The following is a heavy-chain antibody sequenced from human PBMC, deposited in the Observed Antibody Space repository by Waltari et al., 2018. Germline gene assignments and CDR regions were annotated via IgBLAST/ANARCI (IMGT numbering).Heavy chain of an antibody. Sequence: QVQLVESGGGVVQPGRSLRLSCAASGFTFNHYPIHWVRQVPGTGLEGVAIISHDGASKYYADSVKGRFTISRDNSKNTLYLEMNSLRPEDTARYYCARDSHILTPEYGFDFWGQGTMVSVS. CDR3: ARDSHILTPEYGFDF. J-gene: IGHJ3*01. CDR1: GFTFNHYP. V-gene: IGHV3-30-3*01. D-gene: IGHD2-15*01. CDR2: ISHDGASK.